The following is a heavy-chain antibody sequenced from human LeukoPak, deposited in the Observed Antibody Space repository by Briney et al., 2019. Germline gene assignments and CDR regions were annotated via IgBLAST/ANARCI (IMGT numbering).Heavy chain of an antibody. Sequence: GGSLRLSCAASGFTFSSYAMSWVRQAPRKGLEWVSAISGSGGSTYYADSVKGRFTISRDNSKNTLYLQMNSLRAEDTAVYYCAKVADTNYDYVWGINFDYWGQGTLVTVSS. J-gene: IGHJ4*02. V-gene: IGHV3-23*01. CDR1: GFTFSSYA. D-gene: IGHD3-16*01. CDR3: AKVADTNYDYVWGINFDY. CDR2: ISGSGGST.